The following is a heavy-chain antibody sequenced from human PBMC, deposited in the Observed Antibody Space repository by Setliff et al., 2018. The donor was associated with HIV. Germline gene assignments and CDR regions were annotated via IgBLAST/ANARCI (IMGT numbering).Heavy chain of an antibody. J-gene: IGHJ3*02. V-gene: IGHV4-61*02. Sequence: SETLSLTCTVSGGSISSGSNYWSWIRQPAGKGLEWIGRIYTSGSTNYNPSLKSRVTISVDTSKNQFSLKLRSVTAADTAVYYCARDGETTVMGDAFDIWGQGTMVTVSS. CDR1: GGSISSGSNY. D-gene: IGHD4-4*01. CDR2: IYTSGST. CDR3: ARDGETTVMGDAFDI.